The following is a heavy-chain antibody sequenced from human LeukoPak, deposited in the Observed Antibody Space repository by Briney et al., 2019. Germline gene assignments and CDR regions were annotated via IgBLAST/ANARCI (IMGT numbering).Heavy chain of an antibody. D-gene: IGHD5-18*01. V-gene: IGHV3-74*01. CDR3: AGGGYTYGLY. J-gene: IGHJ4*02. CDR1: GFTFSSYW. CDR2: INRDGSST. Sequence: GGSLRLSCAVSGFTFSSYWTHWVRHAPGKGLVWVSRINRDGSSTGYADSVKRRFTISRDNTKNTLHLQMNSLRAEDTAVYYCAGGGYTYGLYWGQGDLVTVSS.